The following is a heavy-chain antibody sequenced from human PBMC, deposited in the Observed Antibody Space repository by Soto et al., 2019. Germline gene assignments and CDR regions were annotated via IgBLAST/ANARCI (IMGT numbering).Heavy chain of an antibody. Sequence: VSGGSINSYYWSWIRQPPGKGLEWIGYIYYSGSTNDNPSLKSRVTISVDTSKNQFSLKLNSVTAADTAVYYCARHNSMDVWGKGTTVTVSS. CDR3: ARHNSMDV. J-gene: IGHJ6*04. CDR1: GGSINSYY. V-gene: IGHV4-59*08. CDR2: IYYSGST.